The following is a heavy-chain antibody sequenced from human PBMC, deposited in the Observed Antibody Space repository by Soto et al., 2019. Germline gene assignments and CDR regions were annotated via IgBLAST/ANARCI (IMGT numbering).Heavy chain of an antibody. CDR1: GFTFDSPYSHG. CDR3: VSWVSAHFDY. V-gene: IGHV3-23*01. CDR2: ISSNGANT. D-gene: IGHD2-8*01. Sequence: GGSLRLSCAASGFTFDSPYSHGMSWVRQSPGKGPGWVSTISSNGANTHYAESVKGRFTISKDASRNTVHLHMNNLRAEDTATYFCVSWVSAHFDYWGHGTPVTVSS. J-gene: IGHJ4*01.